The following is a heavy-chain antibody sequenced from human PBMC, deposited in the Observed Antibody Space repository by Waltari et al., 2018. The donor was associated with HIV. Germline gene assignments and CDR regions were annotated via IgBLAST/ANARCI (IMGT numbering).Heavy chain of an antibody. J-gene: IGHJ4*02. V-gene: IGHV3-33*01. CDR1: GFTFSRYG. Sequence: QVQLVESGGDVVQPGRSLRLSCAASGFTFSRYGMHWVRQAPGKGLEWVAVIWYDGSNKYYGESVKGRFTISRDNSKSTLFLQMNSLRAEDTAVYYCARSFFDSSGHYYWDFDSWGQGTLVTVSP. D-gene: IGHD3-22*01. CDR2: IWYDGSNK. CDR3: ARSFFDSSGHYYWDFDS.